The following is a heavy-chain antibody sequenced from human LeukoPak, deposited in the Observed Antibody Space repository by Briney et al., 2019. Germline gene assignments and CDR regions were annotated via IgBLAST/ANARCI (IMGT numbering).Heavy chain of an antibody. CDR3: ARHSYSSGWYSDY. J-gene: IGHJ4*02. Sequence: SETLSLTCTVSGGSISSSSYYWGWIRQPPGKGLEWIGSIYYSGGTYYNPSLKSRVTISVDTSKNQFSLKLSSVTAADTAAYYCARHSYSSGWYSDYWGQGTLVTVSS. V-gene: IGHV4-39*01. CDR2: IYYSGGT. CDR1: GGSISSSSYY. D-gene: IGHD6-19*01.